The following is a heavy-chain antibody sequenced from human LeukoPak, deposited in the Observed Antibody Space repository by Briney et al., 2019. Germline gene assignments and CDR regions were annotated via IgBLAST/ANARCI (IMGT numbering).Heavy chain of an antibody. CDR3: ATYSSGWDWFDP. CDR2: IYSSGST. Sequence: SETLSLTCTVSGGSISSSYYYWGWIRQPPGKGLEWIGSIYSSGSTYYNPSLKSRVTISVDTSKNQFSLKLSSVTAADTAVYYCATYSSGWDWFDPWGQGTLVTVSS. V-gene: IGHV4-39*07. CDR1: GGSISSSYYY. J-gene: IGHJ5*02. D-gene: IGHD6-19*01.